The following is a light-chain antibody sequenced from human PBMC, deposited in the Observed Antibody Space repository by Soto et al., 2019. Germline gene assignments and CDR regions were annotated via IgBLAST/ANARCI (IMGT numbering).Light chain of an antibody. CDR1: SSDVGSYNL. V-gene: IGLV2-23*01. J-gene: IGLJ1*01. Sequence: QSALTQPASVSGSPGQSITISCTGTSSDVGSYNLVSWYQQHPGKAPKLIIFEGNKRPSGISDRFSGSKSGNTASLTISGLQAEDEADYYCCSYASRDTYVFGTGTKVTVL. CDR3: CSYASRDTYV. CDR2: EGN.